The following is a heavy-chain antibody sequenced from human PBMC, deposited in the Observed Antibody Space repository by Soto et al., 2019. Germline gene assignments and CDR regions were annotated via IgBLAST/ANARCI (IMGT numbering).Heavy chain of an antibody. J-gene: IGHJ5*02. D-gene: IGHD6-13*01. CDR2: IYWDDDK. CDR3: AHRQSSWYRLDWFDP. Sequence: SGPTLVKPTQTLTLTCTFSGFSLSTSGVGVGWIRQPPGKALEWLALIYWDDDKRYSPSLKSRLTITKDTSKNQVVLTMTNMDPVDTATYYCAHRQSSWYRLDWFDPWGQGTLVTVSS. CDR1: GFSLSTSGVG. V-gene: IGHV2-5*02.